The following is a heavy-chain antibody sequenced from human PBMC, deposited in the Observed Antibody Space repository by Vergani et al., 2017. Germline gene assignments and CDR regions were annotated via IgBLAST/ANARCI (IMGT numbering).Heavy chain of an antibody. CDR3: ARSGYCSGGSCYQYYYYYGMDV. CDR2: INAGNGNT. V-gene: IGHV1-3*01. D-gene: IGHD2-15*01. CDR1: GYTFTSYA. J-gene: IGHJ6*02. Sequence: QVQLVQSGAEVKKPGASVKVSCKASGYTFTSYAMHWVRQAPGQRLEWMGWINAGNGNTKYSQKFQGRVTITRDTSASTAYMELSSQRSEDTAVYYCARSGYCSGGSCYQYYYYYGMDVWGQGP.